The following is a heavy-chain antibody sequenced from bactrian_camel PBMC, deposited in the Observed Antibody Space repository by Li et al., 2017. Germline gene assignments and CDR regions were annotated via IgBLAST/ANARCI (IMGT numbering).Heavy chain of an antibody. Sequence: HVQLVESGGESVQAGGSLRLSCDTSGYTFSRGCAAWFRQAPGREREAVAHFGSDGSPTYEAYVKGRFTLSRDNAKNTVDLHMVSLKPEDTAMYYCAAKEGIHWVGKFLFLSYAMDYWGKGTQVTVS. V-gene: IGHV3S57*01. D-gene: IGHD1*01. CDR1: GYTFSRGC. J-gene: IGHJ7*01. CDR2: FGSDGSP.